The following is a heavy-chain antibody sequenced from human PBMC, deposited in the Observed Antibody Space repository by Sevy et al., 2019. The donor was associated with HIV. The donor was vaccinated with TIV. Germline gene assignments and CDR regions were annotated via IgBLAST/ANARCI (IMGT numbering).Heavy chain of an antibody. Sequence: GESLKISCKGSGYRFTDYWIVWVRQMPGKGLEWVGIIDPGDSDTTYSPSFQGQVTISVDKSISTAYLQWRSLKASDTAMFYCARGARGTLPSYYYYPMDVWGQGTTVTVSS. J-gene: IGHJ6*02. CDR2: IDPGDSDT. V-gene: IGHV5-51*01. CDR1: GYRFTDYW. CDR3: ARGARGTLPSYYYYPMDV. D-gene: IGHD1-1*01.